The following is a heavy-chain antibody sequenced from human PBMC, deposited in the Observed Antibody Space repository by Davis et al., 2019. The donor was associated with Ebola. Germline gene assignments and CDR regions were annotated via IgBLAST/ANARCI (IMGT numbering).Heavy chain of an antibody. CDR2: ISYDGSNK. CDR1: GFTFSSYA. CDR3: AKDRAAVADWYFDL. D-gene: IGHD6-19*01. Sequence: GGSLRLSCAASGFTFSSYAMHWVRQAPGKGLEWVAVISYDGSNKYFAASVKGRFTISRDNAKNSLYLQMNSLRAEDTAVYYCAKDRAAVADWYFDLWGRGTLVTVSS. J-gene: IGHJ2*01. V-gene: IGHV3-30*04.